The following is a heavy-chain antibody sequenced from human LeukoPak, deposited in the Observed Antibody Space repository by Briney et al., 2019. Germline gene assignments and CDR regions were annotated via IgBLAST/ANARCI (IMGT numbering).Heavy chain of an antibody. J-gene: IGHJ4*02. CDR2: ISGSGGST. V-gene: IGHV3-23*01. Sequence: PGGSLRLSCAASGFTFSSYAMSWVRQAPGKGPEWVSAISGSGGSTYYADSVKGRFTISRDNSKNTLYLQMNSLRAEDTAVYYCAKDVAIQLWLGYFDYWGQGTLVTVSS. D-gene: IGHD5-18*01. CDR3: AKDVAIQLWLGYFDY. CDR1: GFTFSSYA.